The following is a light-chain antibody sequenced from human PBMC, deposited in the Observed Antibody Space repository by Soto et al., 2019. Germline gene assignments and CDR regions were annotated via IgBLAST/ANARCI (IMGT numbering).Light chain of an antibody. Sequence: EIVLTQSPGTLSLSPGERATLSCRASQSVSSNFLVWYQQKPGQAPRLLIYGASSRATGIPDRFSGSGSGTDFTLTISRLEPEEFAVYYCQQYGSSPLTFGGGTKVEIK. CDR2: GAS. V-gene: IGKV3-20*01. J-gene: IGKJ4*01. CDR1: QSVSSNF. CDR3: QQYGSSPLT.